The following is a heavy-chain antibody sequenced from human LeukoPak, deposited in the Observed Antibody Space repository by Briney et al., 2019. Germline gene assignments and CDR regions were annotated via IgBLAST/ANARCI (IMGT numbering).Heavy chain of an antibody. CDR2: ISGSGGST. Sequence: GGTLRLSCAASGFTFSSYGMSWVRQAPGKGLEWVSAISGSGGSTYYADSAKGRFTISRDNSKNTLYLQMNSLRAEDTAVYYCAKVRAPRQYYFDYWGQGTLVTVSS. V-gene: IGHV3-23*01. CDR1: GFTFSSYG. CDR3: AKVRAPRQYYFDY. D-gene: IGHD1-26*01. J-gene: IGHJ4*02.